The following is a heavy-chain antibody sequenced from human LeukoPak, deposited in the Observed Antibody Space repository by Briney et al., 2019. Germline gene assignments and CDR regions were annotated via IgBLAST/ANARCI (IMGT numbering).Heavy chain of an antibody. CDR3: ARRTDTRGYRRFDY. CDR2: INHSGST. D-gene: IGHD5-18*01. V-gene: IGHV4-34*01. Sequence: SETLSLTCAVYGGSFSGYYWSWVRQPPGKGLEWIGEINHSGSTNYNPSLKSRVTISVDTSKNQFSLKLSSVTAADTAVYYCARRTDTRGYRRFDYWGQGTLVTVSS. CDR1: GGSFSGYY. J-gene: IGHJ4*02.